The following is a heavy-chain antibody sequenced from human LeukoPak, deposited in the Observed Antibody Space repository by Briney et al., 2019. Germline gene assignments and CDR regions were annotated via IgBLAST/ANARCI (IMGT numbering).Heavy chain of an antibody. CDR3: ARRRDFIDY. D-gene: IGHD3/OR15-3a*01. V-gene: IGHV3-11*01. CDR1: RFTLSDYY. CDR2: SSSSGSTI. Sequence: GGSLRLSCAASRFTLSDYYMSWFRLAPGKGLEWVSYSSSSGSTIYYADSVKGRFAISRDNAKNSLYLQMNSLRAEDTAVYYCARRRDFIDYWGQGTPVTVSS. J-gene: IGHJ4*02.